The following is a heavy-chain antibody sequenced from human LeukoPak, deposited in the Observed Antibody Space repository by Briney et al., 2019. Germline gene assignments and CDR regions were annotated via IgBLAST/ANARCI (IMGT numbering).Heavy chain of an antibody. J-gene: IGHJ4*02. Sequence: AGGSLRLSCAASGFTFDDYAMHWVRQAPGKGLEWVSGISWNSGSIGYADSVKGRFTISRDNAKNSLYLQMNSLRAEDTAVYYCARDYYGDYYFDYRGQGTLVTVSS. D-gene: IGHD4-17*01. CDR3: ARDYYGDYYFDY. CDR1: GFTFDDYA. CDR2: ISWNSGSI. V-gene: IGHV3-9*01.